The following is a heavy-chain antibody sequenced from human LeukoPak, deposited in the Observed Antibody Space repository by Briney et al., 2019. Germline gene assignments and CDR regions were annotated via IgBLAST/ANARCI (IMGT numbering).Heavy chain of an antibody. Sequence: TSETLSLTCAVYGGSFSGYYWSWIRQPAGKGLEWIGRIYTSGSTNYNPSLKSRVTMSVDTSKNQFSLKLSSVTAADTAVYYCARNIVVVVAAQVEYFDYWGQGTLVTVSS. J-gene: IGHJ4*02. CDR3: ARNIVVVVAAQVEYFDY. V-gene: IGHV4-59*10. CDR2: IYTSGST. CDR1: GGSFSGYY. D-gene: IGHD2-15*01.